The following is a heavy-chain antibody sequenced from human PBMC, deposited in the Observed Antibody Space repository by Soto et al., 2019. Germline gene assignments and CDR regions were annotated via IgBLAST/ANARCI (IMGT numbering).Heavy chain of an antibody. J-gene: IGHJ5*02. Sequence: QVQLVQSGAEVKMPGASVRISCKASGYTFTAYLIHWVRQAPGQGLEWMGWINAGNGYKEYAQKFQGRINMTRNTSATTAYLEVTGLTPEDTAIYYCARDRVAVRWFDPWGQGSLVTVSS. D-gene: IGHD6-19*01. CDR2: INAGNGYK. V-gene: IGHV1-3*01. CDR1: GYTFTAYL. CDR3: ARDRVAVRWFDP.